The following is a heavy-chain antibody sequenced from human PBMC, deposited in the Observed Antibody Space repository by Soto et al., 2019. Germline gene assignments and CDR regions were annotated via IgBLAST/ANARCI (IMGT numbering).Heavy chain of an antibody. V-gene: IGHV1-3*01. CDR2: INAGNGNT. J-gene: IGHJ4*02. D-gene: IGHD1-7*01. CDR3: ARADNWNYRSSWFDY. CDR1: GYTFTSYA. Sequence: ASVKVSCKASGYTFTSYAMHWVRQAPGQRLEWMGWINAGNGNTKYSQKFQGRVTMTRDTSTSTVYMELSSLRSEDTAVYYCARADNWNYRSSWFDYWGQGTLVTVSS.